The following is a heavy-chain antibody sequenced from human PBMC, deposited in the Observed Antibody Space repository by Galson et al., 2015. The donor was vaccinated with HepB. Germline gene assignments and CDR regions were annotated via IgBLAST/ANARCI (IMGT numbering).Heavy chain of an antibody. CDR2: IYPGDSDT. J-gene: IGHJ6*02. V-gene: IGHV5-51*01. Sequence: QSGAEVKKPGESLKISCKGSGYSFTSYWIGWVRQMPGKGLEWMGIIYPGDSDTRYSPSFQGQVTISADKSISTAYLQWSSLKASDTAMYYCASTNLGYCSGGSCYLGAYYYGMDVWGQGTTVTVSS. D-gene: IGHD2-15*01. CDR3: ASTNLGYCSGGSCYLGAYYYGMDV. CDR1: GYSFTSYW.